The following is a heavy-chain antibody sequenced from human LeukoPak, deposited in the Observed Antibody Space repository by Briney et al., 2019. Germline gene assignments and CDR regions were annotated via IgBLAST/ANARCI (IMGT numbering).Heavy chain of an antibody. J-gene: IGHJ4*02. CDR2: IHYDGSNK. CDR3: ATEMATNPAFDY. V-gene: IGHV3-30*02. Sequence: GGSLRLSXAASGFTFRSYGMHWLRQAPGKGLEWVAFIHYDGSNKYYADSVRGRFTISRDNAKNTLYLQMNSLRAEDTAVYYCATEMATNPAFDYWGQGTLVTVSS. D-gene: IGHD5-24*01. CDR1: GFTFRSYG.